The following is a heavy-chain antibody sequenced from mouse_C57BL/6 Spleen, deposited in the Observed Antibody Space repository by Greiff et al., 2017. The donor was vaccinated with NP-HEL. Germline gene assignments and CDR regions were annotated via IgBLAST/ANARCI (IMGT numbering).Heavy chain of an antibody. CDR3: TRGLRGTY. Sequence: QVQLQQSGAELVRPGASVTLSCKASGYTFTDYEMHWVKQTPVHGLEWIGAIDPETGGTAYNQKFKGKAILTADKSSSTAYMELRSLTSEDSAVYYCTRGLRGTYWGQGTLVTVSA. V-gene: IGHV1-15*01. CDR1: GYTFTDYE. D-gene: IGHD2-4*01. CDR2: IDPETGGT. J-gene: IGHJ3*01.